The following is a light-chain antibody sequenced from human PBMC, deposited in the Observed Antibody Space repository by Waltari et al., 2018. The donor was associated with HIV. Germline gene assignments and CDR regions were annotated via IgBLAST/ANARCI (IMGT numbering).Light chain of an antibody. V-gene: IGLV1-47*01. CDR2: RNN. J-gene: IGLJ3*02. Sequence: SVLTQPPSTSGTPGPKVTISCSGSTSNIGSKFVYWYQQFPGTAPKLLIYRNNKRPSGVPDRFSGSKSGISASLAITGLRSEDEADYYCAAWDVSLSGWVFGGGTKLTVL. CDR3: AAWDVSLSGWV. CDR1: TSNIGSKF.